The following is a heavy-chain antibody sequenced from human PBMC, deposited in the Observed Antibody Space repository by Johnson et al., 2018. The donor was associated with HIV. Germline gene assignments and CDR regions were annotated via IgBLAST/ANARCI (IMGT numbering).Heavy chain of an antibody. CDR3: TKMGALGAVDI. D-gene: IGHD3-16*01. Sequence: HVQLVESGGGVVQPGGSLRLSCAASGFTFSSYGMHWVRQAPGKGLEWVAFIRYDGSNKYYVDSVKGRFTISRDNSKNTLSLQMNSLRAEDTAVYYCTKMGALGAVDIWGQGTMVTVSS. CDR2: IRYDGSNK. J-gene: IGHJ3*02. V-gene: IGHV3-30*02. CDR1: GFTFSSYG.